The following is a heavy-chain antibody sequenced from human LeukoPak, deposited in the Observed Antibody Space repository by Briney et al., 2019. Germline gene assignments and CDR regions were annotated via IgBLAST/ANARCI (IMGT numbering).Heavy chain of an antibody. D-gene: IGHD3-16*02. Sequence: SETLSLTCAVYGGSFSGYYWSWIRQPPGKGLEWIGEINHSGSTNYNPSLKSRVTISVDTSKNQFSLKLSSVTAADTAVYYCARGLDYVWGSYRYPLGYWGQGTLVTVSS. V-gene: IGHV4-34*01. CDR1: GGSFSGYY. J-gene: IGHJ4*02. CDR3: ARGLDYVWGSYRYPLGY. CDR2: INHSGST.